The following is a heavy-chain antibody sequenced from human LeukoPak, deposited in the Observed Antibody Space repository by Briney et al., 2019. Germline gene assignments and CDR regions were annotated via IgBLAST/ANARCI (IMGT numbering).Heavy chain of an antibody. CDR3: ASHNSGNFDY. CDR2: IYPGDSDT. Sequence: PGESLKISCKGSGYRFTSYWIGWVRQIPWKGLEWMGIIYPGDSDTRYSPSFQGQVTISADKSISTAYLQWSSLKASDTAMYFCASHNSGNFDYWGQGTLVTVSS. J-gene: IGHJ4*02. CDR1: GYRFTSYW. D-gene: IGHD1-26*01. V-gene: IGHV5-51*01.